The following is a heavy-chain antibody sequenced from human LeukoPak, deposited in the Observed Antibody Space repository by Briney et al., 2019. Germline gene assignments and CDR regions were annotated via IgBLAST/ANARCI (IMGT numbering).Heavy chain of an antibody. J-gene: IGHJ3*02. CDR1: GYTFTSYY. Sequence: ASVKISCKASGYTFTSYYMHWVRQAPGQGLEWMGIINPSGGSTSYAQKFQGRVTMTRDTSTSTVYMELSSLRSEDTAVYYCARVAAETYYYDSSGYQGAFDIWGQGTMVTVSS. CDR3: ARVAAETYYYDSSGYQGAFDI. D-gene: IGHD3-22*01. CDR2: INPSGGST. V-gene: IGHV1-46*01.